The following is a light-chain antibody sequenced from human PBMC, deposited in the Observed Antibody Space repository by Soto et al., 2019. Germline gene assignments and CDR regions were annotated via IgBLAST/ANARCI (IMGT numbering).Light chain of an antibody. V-gene: IGKV1-39*01. CDR1: QSVSSY. Sequence: DIQMTQSPSSLSASVGDRVTITCRASQSVSSYLNWYQQKPGKAPKLLIYEASSLQSGVPSRFSGSGSGTDFTLTISSLQPEDFATYYCQQSYSAQPLPFGGGTKVEIK. CDR2: EAS. CDR3: QQSYSAQPLP. J-gene: IGKJ4*01.